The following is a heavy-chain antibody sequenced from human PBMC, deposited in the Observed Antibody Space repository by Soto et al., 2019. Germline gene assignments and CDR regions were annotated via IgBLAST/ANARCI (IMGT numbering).Heavy chain of an antibody. CDR1: GESISSSSYY. CDR2: IYYSGRT. J-gene: IGHJ4*02. D-gene: IGHD2-21*02. Sequence: SETLSLTCIVSGESISSSSYYWGWIHQPPGKGLEWIGSIYYSGRTYYNPSFESRVTISIDTSKNQFSLKLSSVTATDTAVYYCARQRTTVVTQAYFDHWGQGALVTVSS. V-gene: IGHV4-39*01. CDR3: ARQRTTVVTQAYFDH.